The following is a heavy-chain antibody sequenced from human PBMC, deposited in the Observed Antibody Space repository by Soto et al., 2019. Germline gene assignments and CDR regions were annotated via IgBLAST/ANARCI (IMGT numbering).Heavy chain of an antibody. CDR3: ARDLGGYELLSGSYFYYYAMDV. CDR1: GYNFIAYA. V-gene: IGHV1-3*01. D-gene: IGHD3-3*01. Sequence: GASVKVSCKASGYNFIAYAIHWVRQAPGQRLEWMGWINAGNGDTKYAQNFQGKVTISRDTSASTAYMELSSLRSEGTAVYYCARDLGGYELLSGSYFYYYAMDVWGQGTTVTVSS. CDR2: INAGNGDT. J-gene: IGHJ6*02.